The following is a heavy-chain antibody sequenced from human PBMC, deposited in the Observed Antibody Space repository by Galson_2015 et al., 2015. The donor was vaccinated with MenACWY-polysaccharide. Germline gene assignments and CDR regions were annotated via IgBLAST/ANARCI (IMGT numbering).Heavy chain of an antibody. CDR1: GYKFTSYD. CDR2: MNPNSGNT. CDR3: ARVIARKYTFADS. J-gene: IGHJ4*02. V-gene: IGHV1-8*01. Sequence: SVKVSCKASGYKFTSYDINWVRQATGQGLEWMGWMNPNSGNTGYAQEFQGRVTMTSNSAITTAYMELSSLRSEDTAVYYCARVIARKYTFADSWGQGTLVTVSS. D-gene: IGHD2-21*01.